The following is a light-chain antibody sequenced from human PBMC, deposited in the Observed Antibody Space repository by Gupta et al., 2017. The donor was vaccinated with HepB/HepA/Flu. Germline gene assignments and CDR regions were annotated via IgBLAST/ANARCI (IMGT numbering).Light chain of an antibody. CDR3: QSYDSSLSGWVV. J-gene: IGLJ2*01. CDR2: GNN. Sequence: QSVLTQPTSVSGAPGQRGTISCTGSSSNIGAGYDVHWYQQLPGTAPNLLIYGNNHRPSGVPDRFSGSKSVTSASLAITGLQAEDEADYYCQSYDSSLSGWVVFGGGTKLTVL. V-gene: IGLV1-40*01. CDR1: SSNIGAGYD.